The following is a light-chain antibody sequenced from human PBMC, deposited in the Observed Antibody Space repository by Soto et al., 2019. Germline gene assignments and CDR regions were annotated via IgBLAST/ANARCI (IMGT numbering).Light chain of an antibody. CDR1: SSNIGSNT. V-gene: IGLV1-44*01. J-gene: IGLJ2*01. CDR3: AAWYDSLNGVV. Sequence: QSVLTQPPSASGTPGQRVTISCSGSSSNIGSNTVNWYQQLPGTAPKLLIYSNNQRPSWDPDRFSGSKSGTSASLAISGLQSEDEADYYCAAWYDSLNGVVFGGGTKLTVL. CDR2: SNN.